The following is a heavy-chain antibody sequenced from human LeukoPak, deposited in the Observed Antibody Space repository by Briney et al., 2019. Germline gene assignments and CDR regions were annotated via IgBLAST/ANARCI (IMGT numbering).Heavy chain of an antibody. CDR2: ISSSGSTI. D-gene: IGHD6-6*01. CDR1: GFTFSSYE. CDR3: ARDVRAYSSSSSAFDI. Sequence: PGGSLRLSCAASGFTFSSYEMNWVRQARGKGLEWVSYISSSGSTIYYADSVKGRFTISRDNAKNTMYVQMNSLRDEDTAVYYCARDVRAYSSSSSAFDIWGQGTMVTVSS. J-gene: IGHJ3*02. V-gene: IGHV3-48*03.